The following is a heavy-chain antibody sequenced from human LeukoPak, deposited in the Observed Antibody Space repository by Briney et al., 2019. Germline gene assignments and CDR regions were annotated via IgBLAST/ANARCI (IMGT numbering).Heavy chain of an antibody. CDR1: GGPISSSWYY. CDR2: IYYSGST. Sequence: SETLSLTCTVSGGPISSSWYYGGWIRQPPGKGLEWIGSIYYSGSTYYNPSLKSRVTISVDTSKNQYSLKLSSVTAADTAVYYCARQEDCSGGSCLLVYWGRGTLVTVSS. J-gene: IGHJ4*02. D-gene: IGHD2-15*01. V-gene: IGHV4-39*01. CDR3: ARQEDCSGGSCLLVY.